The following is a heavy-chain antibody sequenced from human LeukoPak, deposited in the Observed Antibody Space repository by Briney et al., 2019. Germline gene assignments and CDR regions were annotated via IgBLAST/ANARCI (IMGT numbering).Heavy chain of an antibody. CDR1: GVTFSNHG. J-gene: IGHJ4*02. CDR3: TTKVIRGNSGDDYDD. V-gene: IGHV3-30*03. Sequence: GGSLRLSCAASGVTFSNHGMHWVRQAPGKGLEWVALISSNGNDKLYGDSVKGRFTISRDDSKSTLYLQMNSLRVEDTAVYYCTTKVIRGNSGDDYDDWGQGTLVTVSS. D-gene: IGHD5-12*01. CDR2: ISSNGNDK.